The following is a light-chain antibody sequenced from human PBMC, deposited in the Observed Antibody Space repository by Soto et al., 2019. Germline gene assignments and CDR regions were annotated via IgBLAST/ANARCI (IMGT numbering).Light chain of an antibody. V-gene: IGKV3-11*01. CDR3: HPGDT. CDR2: DAS. CDR1: QSVSSN. Sequence: EIALTQSPATLSLSPGERATLSCRASQSVSSNLAWYQQKPGQAPRLLIYDASNRATGIPARFSGSGSGTDFTLTISSLEPEDFAVYYCHPGDTFGQGTRLEI. J-gene: IGKJ5*01.